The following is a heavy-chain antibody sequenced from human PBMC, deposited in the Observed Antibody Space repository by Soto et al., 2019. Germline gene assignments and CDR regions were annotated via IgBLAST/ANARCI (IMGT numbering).Heavy chain of an antibody. J-gene: IGHJ6*02. CDR3: ARGSVGGSYYYYGMDV. CDR2: ISSSSSYI. V-gene: IGHV3-21*01. CDR1: GFTFSSYS. Sequence: PGGSLRLSCAASGFTFSSYSMNWVRQAPGKGLEWVSSISSSSSYIYYADSVKGRFTISRDNAKNSLYLQMNSLRAEDTAVYYCARGSVGGSYYYYGMDVWGQGTTVTVSS. D-gene: IGHD3-10*01.